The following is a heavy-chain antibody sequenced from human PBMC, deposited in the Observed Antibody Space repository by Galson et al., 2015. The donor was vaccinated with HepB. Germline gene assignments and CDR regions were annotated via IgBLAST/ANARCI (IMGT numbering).Heavy chain of an antibody. V-gene: IGHV3-30*03. Sequence: SLRLSCAASGFTFSSYGMHWVRQAPGKGLEWVAVISYAGSNKYYADSVKGRFTISRDNSKNSLYLQMNSLRDEDTAVYYCARDQSLVVVVVAAPASADDYYYYYGMDVWGQGTTVTVSS. D-gene: IGHD2-15*01. J-gene: IGHJ6*02. CDR2: ISYAGSNK. CDR3: ARDQSLVVVVVAAPASADDYYYYYGMDV. CDR1: GFTFSSYG.